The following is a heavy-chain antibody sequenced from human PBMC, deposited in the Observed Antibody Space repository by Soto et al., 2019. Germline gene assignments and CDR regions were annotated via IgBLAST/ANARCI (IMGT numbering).Heavy chain of an antibody. Sequence: PGGSLRLSCAASGFTFSDYYMTWIRQAPGKGLEWVSYISSGGSYTTYADSVKGRFTISRDNAKNSLYLQMNSLRTEDTAVYYCARAGHYESSGFPLDFDCWGQGTLVTVAS. CDR3: ARAGHYESSGFPLDFDC. CDR2: ISSGGSYT. V-gene: IGHV3-11*06. CDR1: GFTFSDYY. D-gene: IGHD3-22*01. J-gene: IGHJ4*02.